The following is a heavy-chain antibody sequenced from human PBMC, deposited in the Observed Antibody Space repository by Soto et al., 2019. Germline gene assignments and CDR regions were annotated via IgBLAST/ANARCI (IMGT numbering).Heavy chain of an antibody. CDR2: ISYDGSNK. V-gene: IGHV3-30-3*01. CDR1: GFTFSSYA. J-gene: IGHJ6*02. Sequence: QVQLVESGGGVVQPGRSLRLSSAASGFTFSSYAMHWVRQAPGKGLEWVAVISYDGSNKYYADSVKGRFTISRDNSKNTLYLQMNSLRAEDTAVYYCARDDYCSSTSCYQYYYGMDVWGQGTTVTVSS. CDR3: ARDDYCSSTSCYQYYYGMDV. D-gene: IGHD2-2*01.